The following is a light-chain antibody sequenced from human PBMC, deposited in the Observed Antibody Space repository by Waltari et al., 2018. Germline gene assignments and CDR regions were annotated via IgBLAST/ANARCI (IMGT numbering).Light chain of an antibody. CDR3: QSYDSSLSGGV. Sequence: QSVLTQPPSVSGAPGQRVTTPCTGSSSNIGAGYDVHWYQQLPGTAPKLLMYGNSNRPSGVPDRFAGSKSGTSASLAITGLQAEDEADYYCQSYDSSLSGGVFGGGTKLTVL. J-gene: IGLJ2*01. CDR2: GNS. V-gene: IGLV1-40*01. CDR1: SSNIGAGYD.